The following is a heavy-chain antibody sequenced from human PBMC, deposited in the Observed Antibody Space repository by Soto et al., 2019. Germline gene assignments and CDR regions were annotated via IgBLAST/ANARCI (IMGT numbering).Heavy chain of an antibody. CDR3: ARGPYGSGSYYGDY. V-gene: IGHV3-53*01. J-gene: IGHJ4*02. CDR1: GFTVSSNS. CDR2: IYSGGST. Sequence: EVQLVESGGGLIQPGGSLRLSCAASGFTVSSNSMSWVRQAPGKGLEWVSVIYSGGSTYYADSVKGRFTISRDNSKNTVYLQKNSVRAEDTAVYYCARGPYGSGSYYGDYWGQGTLITVSS. D-gene: IGHD3-10*01.